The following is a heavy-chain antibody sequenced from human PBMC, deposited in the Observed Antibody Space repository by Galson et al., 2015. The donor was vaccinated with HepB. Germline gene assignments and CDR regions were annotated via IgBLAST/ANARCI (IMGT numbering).Heavy chain of an antibody. V-gene: IGHV5-51*07. CDR1: GYSFPSYW. J-gene: IGHJ4*02. CDR3: ARGNGAMAEADY. CDR2: IWPGDSDT. Sequence: QSGAEVKKPGESLRISCKGSGYSFPSYWIAWVHQMPGKGLEWMGIIWPGDSDTRYSPSFQGQVTISADKSISTAYLQWSSLKASDTGIYYCARGNGAMAEADYWGQGTLVTVSS. D-gene: IGHD5-18*01.